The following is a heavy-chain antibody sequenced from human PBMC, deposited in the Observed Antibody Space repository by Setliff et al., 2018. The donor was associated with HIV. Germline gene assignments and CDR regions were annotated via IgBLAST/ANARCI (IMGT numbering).Heavy chain of an antibody. V-gene: IGHV1-2*04. J-gene: IGHJ4*02. CDR2: INPNSGGK. Sequence: ASVKVSCKASGYTFTGYYMHWVRQAPGQGLEWMGWINPNSGGKNYAQKFQGWVTMTRDTSISTAYMELSRLRSDDTAVYYCARGRAEGRIADPAGIRDWGQGTLVTVSS. D-gene: IGHD6-13*01. CDR3: ARGRAEGRIADPAGIRD. CDR1: GYTFTGYY.